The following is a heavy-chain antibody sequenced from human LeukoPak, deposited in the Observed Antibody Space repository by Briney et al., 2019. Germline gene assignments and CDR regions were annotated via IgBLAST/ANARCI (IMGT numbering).Heavy chain of an antibody. V-gene: IGHV4-39*07. CDR2: IYYSGST. D-gene: IGHD2-15*01. CDR1: GGSISSSSYY. CDR3: ARVGLYCSGGSCYSDGMDV. Sequence: SETLSLTCTVSGGSISSSSYYWGWIRQPPGKGLELIGSIYYSGSTYYNPSLKSRVTISVDTSKNQFSLKLSSVTAADTAVYYCARVGLYCSGGSCYSDGMDVWGKGTTVTVSS. J-gene: IGHJ6*04.